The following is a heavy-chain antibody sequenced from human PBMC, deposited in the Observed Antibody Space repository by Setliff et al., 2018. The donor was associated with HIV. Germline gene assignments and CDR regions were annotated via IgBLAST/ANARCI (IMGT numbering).Heavy chain of an antibody. CDR3: ARVGDHRSYSSSWYGVQFDYFDY. Sequence: SETLSLTCAVSGYSISSGYYWGWIRQPPGKGLEWIGSIFHSGSTYYNPSLKSRVTISVDTSKNQFSLILRSVTAADTAVYYCARVGDHRSYSSSWYGVQFDYFDYWGQGTLVTVSS. J-gene: IGHJ4*02. D-gene: IGHD6-13*01. CDR2: IFHSGST. V-gene: IGHV4-38-2*01. CDR1: GYSISSGYY.